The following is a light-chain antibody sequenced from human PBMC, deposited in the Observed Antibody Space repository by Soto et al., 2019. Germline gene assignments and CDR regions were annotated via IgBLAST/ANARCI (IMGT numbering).Light chain of an antibody. J-gene: IGLJ1*01. Sequence: QSALTQPASVSGSPGQSITISCTGTSGDVGADNFVSWYQQHPGKAPKLMTYGVSSRPSGVSNRFSGSKSGNTASLTISGLQAEDEADYYCSSYTSSTTPYVFGTGTKLTVL. CDR3: SSYTSSTTPYV. V-gene: IGLV2-14*03. CDR1: SGDVGADNF. CDR2: GVS.